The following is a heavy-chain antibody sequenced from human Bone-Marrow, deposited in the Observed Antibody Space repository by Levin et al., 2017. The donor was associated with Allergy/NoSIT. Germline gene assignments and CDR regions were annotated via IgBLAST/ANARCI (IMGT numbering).Heavy chain of an antibody. D-gene: IGHD3-22*01. V-gene: IGHV3-23*01. CDR3: ARGAYYYDSSGYLYDIPDAFDI. J-gene: IGHJ3*02. CDR1: GFSFSSYA. Sequence: GASVKVSCAASGFSFSSYAMSWVRQAPGKGLEWVSAISGSGGSTYYADSVKGRFTISRDNSKNTLYLQMNSLRAEDTAVYYCARGAYYYDSSGYLYDIPDAFDIWGQGTMVTVSS. CDR2: ISGSGGST.